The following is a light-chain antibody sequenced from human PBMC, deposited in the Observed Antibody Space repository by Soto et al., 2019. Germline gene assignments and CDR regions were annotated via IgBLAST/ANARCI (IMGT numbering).Light chain of an antibody. CDR3: AAWDDSMRGPV. J-gene: IGLJ3*02. CDR2: RNN. CDR1: SSNIGSNY. V-gene: IGLV1-47*01. Sequence: QSVLTQPPSASGTPGQRVTISCSGSSSNIGSNYVYWYQQLPGTAPKLLIYRNNQRPSGVPDRFSGSKSGTSASLAIIGLRSEDEADYYCAAWDDSMRGPVFGGGTKLTVL.